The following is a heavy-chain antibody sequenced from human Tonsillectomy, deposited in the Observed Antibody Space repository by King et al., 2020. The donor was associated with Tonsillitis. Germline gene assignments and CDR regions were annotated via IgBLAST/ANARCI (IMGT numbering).Heavy chain of an antibody. Sequence: VQLQQWGAGLLKPSETLSLTCAVYGGSFSGYYWSWIRQPPGKGLEWIGEINHSGSTNYNPSLKSRVTISVDTSKNQFSLKLSSVTAADTAVYYCARGDYYDSSGYYYKAFDIWGQGTMVTVSS. CDR3: ARGDYYDSSGYYYKAFDI. CDR2: INHSGST. CDR1: GGSFSGYY. J-gene: IGHJ3*02. D-gene: IGHD3-22*01. V-gene: IGHV4-34*01.